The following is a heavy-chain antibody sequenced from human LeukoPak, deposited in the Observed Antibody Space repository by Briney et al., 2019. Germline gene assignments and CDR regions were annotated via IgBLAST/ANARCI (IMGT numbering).Heavy chain of an antibody. CDR2: IIPIFGTA. Sequence: ASVKVSCKASGGTFSSYAISWVRQAPGQGLEWMGGIIPIFGTANYAQKFQGRVTITADESTSTAYMELSSLRSEDTAVYYCATQTGTLRSPTYYFDYWGQGTLVTVSS. CDR3: ATQTGTLRSPTYYFDY. V-gene: IGHV1-69*13. J-gene: IGHJ4*02. D-gene: IGHD1-1*01. CDR1: GGTFSSYA.